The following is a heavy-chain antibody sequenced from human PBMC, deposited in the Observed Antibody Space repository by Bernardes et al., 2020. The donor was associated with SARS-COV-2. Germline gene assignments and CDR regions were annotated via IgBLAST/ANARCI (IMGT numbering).Heavy chain of an antibody. D-gene: IGHD6-19*01. CDR2: VYTSGST. J-gene: IGHJ4*02. CDR1: VASITSFY. CDR3: ARETRIAVAD. V-gene: IGHV4-4*07. Sequence: TLSLTRTVCVASITSFYSSWIRHPAAQGLEWIGRVYTSGSTNYNPSLKRRVTMSVDTSKNQFSLKLSSVTAADTAVYYCARETRIAVADWGQGTLVTVSS.